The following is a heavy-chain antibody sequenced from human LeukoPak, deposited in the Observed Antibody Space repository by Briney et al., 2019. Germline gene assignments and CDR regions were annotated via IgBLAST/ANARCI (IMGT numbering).Heavy chain of an antibody. Sequence: GGSLRLSCAASGFTFSSYEMNWVRQAPGKGLEWVSYISSSGYTIHYADSVKGRFTISRDNAKNSLYLQMNSLRAEDTAVYYCARGRDGYNMYHFDYWGQGTLVTVSS. J-gene: IGHJ4*02. D-gene: IGHD5-24*01. CDR2: ISSSGYTI. CDR3: ARGRDGYNMYHFDY. V-gene: IGHV3-48*03. CDR1: GFTFSSYE.